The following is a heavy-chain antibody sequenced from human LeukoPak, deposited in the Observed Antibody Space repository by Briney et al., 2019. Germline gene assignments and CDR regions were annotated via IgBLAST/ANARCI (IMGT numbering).Heavy chain of an antibody. Sequence: GASVKVSCKASGGTFSSYAISWVRQAPGQGLEWMGGIIPIFGTANYAQKFQGRVTITADESTSTAYMELSSLRSEDTAVYYCARVFSGYYYGSGSYPLLYWGQGTLVTVSS. CDR1: GGTFSSYA. CDR3: ARVFSGYYYGSGSYPLLY. D-gene: IGHD3-10*01. J-gene: IGHJ4*02. V-gene: IGHV1-69*13. CDR2: IIPIFGTA.